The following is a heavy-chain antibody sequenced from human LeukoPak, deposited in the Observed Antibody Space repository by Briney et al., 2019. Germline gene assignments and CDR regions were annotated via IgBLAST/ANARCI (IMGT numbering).Heavy chain of an antibody. CDR3: ARGAAADSLFYN. Sequence: SETLSLTCAVYGGSFSGYYWSWIRQPPGKGLEWIGEINHSGSTSYNPSLKSRVTISVDTSKNQFSLKLSSVTAADTAVYYCARGAAADSLFYNWGQGTLVTVSS. CDR1: GGSFSGYY. D-gene: IGHD6-13*01. J-gene: IGHJ4*02. V-gene: IGHV4-34*01. CDR2: INHSGST.